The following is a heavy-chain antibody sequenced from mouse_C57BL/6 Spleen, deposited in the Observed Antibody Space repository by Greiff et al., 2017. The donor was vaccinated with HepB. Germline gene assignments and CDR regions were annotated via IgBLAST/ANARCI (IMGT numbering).Heavy chain of an antibody. V-gene: IGHV1-81*01. D-gene: IGHD3-3*01. CDR3: ARCRDPYFDY. Sequence: VKLMESGAELARPGASVKLSCKASGYTFTSYGISWVKQRTGQGLEWIGEIYPRSGNTYYNEKFKGKATLTADKSSSTAYMELRSLTSEDSAVYFCARCRDPYFDYWGQGTTLTVSS. J-gene: IGHJ2*01. CDR1: GYTFTSYG. CDR2: IYPRSGNT.